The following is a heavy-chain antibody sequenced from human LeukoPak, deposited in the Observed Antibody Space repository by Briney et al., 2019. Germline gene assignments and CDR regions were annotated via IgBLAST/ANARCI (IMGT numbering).Heavy chain of an antibody. CDR3: ARESRDGYNYLDY. V-gene: IGHV3-30-3*01. D-gene: IGHD5-24*01. CDR1: GFTFSSYA. CDR2: ISYDGSNK. J-gene: IGHJ4*02. Sequence: PGGSLRLSCAASGFTFSSYAMHWVRQAPGKGLEWVAVISYDGSNKYYADSVKGRFTISRDNSMNTLYLQMNSLRAEDTAVYYCARESRDGYNYLDYWGQGTLVTVSS.